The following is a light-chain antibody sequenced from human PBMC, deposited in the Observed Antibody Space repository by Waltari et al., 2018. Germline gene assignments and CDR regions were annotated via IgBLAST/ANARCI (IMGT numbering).Light chain of an antibody. V-gene: IGLV3-21*04. CDR2: SDS. J-gene: IGLJ3*02. CDR1: NIGIKS. Sequence: SYVLTQPPSVSVAPGETARITCGGNNIGIKSVRWSQQKPGQAPVLVIYSDSDRPSAVTERFSGSNSGNTATLTISRVEAGDEADYYCQVWDSGSAHQVFGGGTKVTVL. CDR3: QVWDSGSAHQV.